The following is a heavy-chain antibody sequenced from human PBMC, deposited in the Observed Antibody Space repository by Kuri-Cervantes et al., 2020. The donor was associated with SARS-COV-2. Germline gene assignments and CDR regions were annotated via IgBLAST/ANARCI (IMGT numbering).Heavy chain of an antibody. V-gene: IGHV3-33*01. J-gene: IGHJ4*02. CDR3: ARGPTSGGTSSDY. D-gene: IGHD1-1*01. CDR2: IWYDGSNK. CDR1: GFTFSSYG. Sequence: GESLKISCAASGFTFSSYGMHWVRQAPGKGLEWVAVIWYDGSNKYYADSVKGRFTISRDNSKNTLYLQMNSLRAEDTAVYYCARGPTSGGTSSDYWGQGTLVTVSS.